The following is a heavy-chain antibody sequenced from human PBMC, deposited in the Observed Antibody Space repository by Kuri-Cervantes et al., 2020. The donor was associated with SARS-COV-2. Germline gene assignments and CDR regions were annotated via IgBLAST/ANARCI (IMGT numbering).Heavy chain of an antibody. CDR3: ARWEIRFLGSWFDP. CDR2: IYPGDSDT. V-gene: IGHV5-51*01. D-gene: IGHD3-3*01. Sequence: KVSCKGSGYSFTSYWIGWVRLMPGKGLEWMGIIYPGDSDTRYSPSFQGQVTISADKSISTAYLQWSSLKASDTAMYYCARWEIRFLGSWFDPWGQGTLVTVSS. CDR1: GYSFTSYW. J-gene: IGHJ5*02.